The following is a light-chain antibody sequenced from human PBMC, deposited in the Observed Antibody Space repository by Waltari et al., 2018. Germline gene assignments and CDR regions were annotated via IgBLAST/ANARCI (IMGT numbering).Light chain of an antibody. Sequence: DIQMTQSPTSLSASVGDTVTITCRASQTTNNYLNWYQRRAGKAPKLLIYAASSLQSGVPSRFSGSGSGTDFTLTISSLQPEDSATYFCQQSSNIPYTFGQGTNLQIK. CDR3: QQSSNIPYT. CDR2: AAS. J-gene: IGKJ2*01. V-gene: IGKV1-39*01. CDR1: QTTNNY.